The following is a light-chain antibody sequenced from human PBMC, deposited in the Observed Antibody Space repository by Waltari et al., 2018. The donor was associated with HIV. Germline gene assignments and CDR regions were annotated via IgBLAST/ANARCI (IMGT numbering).Light chain of an antibody. V-gene: IGLV1-47*01. CDR2: RNN. CDR1: SSNIGSKY. J-gene: IGLJ1*01. Sequence: QSLLTPPPSASGTPGQRVTISCSGSSSNIGSKYVYWYQQLPGTAPKLLIYRNNQRPSGVPDRFSGSKSGTSASLAISGLRSEDEADYYCAAWDDSLSVVYVFGTGTKVTVL. CDR3: AAWDDSLSVVYV.